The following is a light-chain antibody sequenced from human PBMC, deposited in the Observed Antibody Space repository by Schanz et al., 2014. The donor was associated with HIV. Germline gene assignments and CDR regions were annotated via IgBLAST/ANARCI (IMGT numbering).Light chain of an antibody. J-gene: IGLJ1*01. CDR1: SGDVGPYDY. CDR2: DVT. V-gene: IGLV2-14*03. Sequence: QSVLTQPASVSGSPGQSITISCTGSSGDVGPYDYVSWYQQHPGQAPKLLIYDVTYRPSGISNRFSGSKSGNTASLTISGLQAEDEADYYCSSYTSSSTYVFGTGTKLTVL. CDR3: SSYTSSSTYV.